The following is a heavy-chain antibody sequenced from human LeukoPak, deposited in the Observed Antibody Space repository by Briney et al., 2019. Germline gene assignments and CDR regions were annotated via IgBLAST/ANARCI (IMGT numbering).Heavy chain of an antibody. CDR1: GFTISSYE. CDR3: ARDKYSSSWYYFDY. J-gene: IGHJ4*02. Sequence: TGGSLRLSCAASGFTISSYEMNWVRQPPGKGLEWVSYISSSGSTIYYADSVKGRFTISRDNAKNSLYLQMNSLRAEDTAVYYCARDKYSSSWYYFDYWGQGTLVTVSS. D-gene: IGHD6-13*01. CDR2: ISSSGSTI. V-gene: IGHV3-48*03.